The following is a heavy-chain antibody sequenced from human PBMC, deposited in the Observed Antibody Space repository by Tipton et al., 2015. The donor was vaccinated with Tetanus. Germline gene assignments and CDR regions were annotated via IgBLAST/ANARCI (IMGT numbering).Heavy chain of an antibody. J-gene: IGHJ3*01. CDR1: GYTFTHYY. Sequence: QSGAEVKKPGASVKVSCKTSGYTFTHYYLHWVRQAPGQGLEWMGMIYPSDGSTNYAQKLQGRVTMTRDTPTSTVYMELSSLRSEDTAVYYCARDREAFDFWGQGTMVTVSS. V-gene: IGHV1-46*04. CDR3: ARDREAFDF. CDR2: IYPSDGST. D-gene: IGHD1-26*01.